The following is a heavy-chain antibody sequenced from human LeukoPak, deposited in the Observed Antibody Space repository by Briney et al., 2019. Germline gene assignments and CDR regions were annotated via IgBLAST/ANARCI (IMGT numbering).Heavy chain of an antibody. CDR1: GDSISNENYY. D-gene: IGHD3-10*01. CDR3: AASGGRVRGVIDY. V-gene: IGHV4-39*07. J-gene: IGHJ4*02. CDR2: SYYSGST. Sequence: PSETLSLTCTVSGDSISNENYYWGWIRQPPEKGLEWIGSSYYSGSTYYKSSLKTRVTISVDTSKNQFSLMPSSVTAADTAVYYCAASGGRVRGVIDYWGQGTLVTVSS.